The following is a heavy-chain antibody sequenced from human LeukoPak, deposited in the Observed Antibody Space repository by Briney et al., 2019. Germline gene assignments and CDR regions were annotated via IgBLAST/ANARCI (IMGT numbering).Heavy chain of an antibody. CDR2: INHSGST. J-gene: IGHJ4*02. CDR3: ASLAVAGLSEGY. V-gene: IGHV4-34*01. CDR1: GGSFSGYY. Sequence: TETLSLTCAVYGGSFSGYYWSWIRQPPGKGLEWIGEINHSGSTNYNPSLKSRVTISVDTSRNQFSLKLSSVTAADTAVYYCASLAVAGLSEGYWGQGTLVIVSS. D-gene: IGHD6-19*01.